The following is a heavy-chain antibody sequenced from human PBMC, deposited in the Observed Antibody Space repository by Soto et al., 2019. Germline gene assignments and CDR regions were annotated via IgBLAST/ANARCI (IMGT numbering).Heavy chain of an antibody. Sequence: GGSLRLSCEASGFTFRSYAMGWVRQAPGEGLEWVSAIIGNGGSTYYADSVKGRFTISRDNSKNTLYLQMNYLRAEDTAMYYCAKDPFSGMIEVVPTDYWGQGALVTVSS. CDR2: IIGNGGST. J-gene: IGHJ4*02. CDR3: AKDPFSGMIEVVPTDY. CDR1: GFTFRSYA. V-gene: IGHV3-23*01. D-gene: IGHD2-2*01.